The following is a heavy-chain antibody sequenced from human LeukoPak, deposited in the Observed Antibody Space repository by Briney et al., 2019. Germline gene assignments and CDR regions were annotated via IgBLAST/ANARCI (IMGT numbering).Heavy chain of an antibody. CDR1: GFTFSSYW. Sequence: GSLRLSGAGSGFTFSSYWMHWVRPVPGKGLVWVSQINTDGSSTNYADSVKGRFTISRGNAKNTLYLQMNSLRAEDTAVYYCVRGLYGLEYWGQGTLVTVSS. D-gene: IGHD2/OR15-2a*01. CDR3: VRGLYGLEY. J-gene: IGHJ4*02. CDR2: INTDGSST. V-gene: IGHV3-74*01.